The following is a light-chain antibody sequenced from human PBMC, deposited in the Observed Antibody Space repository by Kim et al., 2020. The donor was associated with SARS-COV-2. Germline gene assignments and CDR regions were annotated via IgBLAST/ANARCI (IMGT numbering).Light chain of an antibody. CDR3: QQYGGSPWT. Sequence: SPGERATLSGRASQSVSSSSLAWYQQKPGQAPRLLIYGTSSRATGIPDRFSGSGSGTDFTLTISRLEPEDFAVYYCQQYGGSPWTFGQGTKVDIK. CDR1: QSVSSSS. J-gene: IGKJ1*01. V-gene: IGKV3-20*01. CDR2: GTS.